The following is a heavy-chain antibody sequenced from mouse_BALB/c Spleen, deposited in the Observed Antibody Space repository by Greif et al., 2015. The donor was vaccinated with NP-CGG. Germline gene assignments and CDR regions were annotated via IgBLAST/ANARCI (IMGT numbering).Heavy chain of an antibody. V-gene: IGHV2-3*01. Sequence: VQVVESGPGLVAPPQSLSITCTVSGFSLTSYGVSWVRQPPGKGLEWLGVIWGDGSTNYHSALISRLSISKDNSKSQVFLKLNSLQTDDTATYYCAKQLGLPYYYAMDYWGQGTSVTVSS. CDR2: IWGDGST. D-gene: IGHD3-1*01. CDR1: GFSLTSYG. CDR3: AKQLGLPYYYAMDY. J-gene: IGHJ4*01.